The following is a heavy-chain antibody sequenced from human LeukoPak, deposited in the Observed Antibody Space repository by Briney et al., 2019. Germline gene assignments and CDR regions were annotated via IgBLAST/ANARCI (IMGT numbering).Heavy chain of an antibody. CDR2: ISSSGSTI. D-gene: IGHD6-6*01. CDR1: GFTFSDYY. V-gene: IGHV3-11*01. CDR3: ARERAIASLRPYYFDY. J-gene: IGHJ4*02. Sequence: PGGSLRLSCAASGFTFSDYYMSWIRQAPGKGLEWISYISSSGSTIYYADSVKGRFTISRDNAGNSLYLQMNSLRAEDTAVYYCARERAIASLRPYYFDYWGQGTLVTVSS.